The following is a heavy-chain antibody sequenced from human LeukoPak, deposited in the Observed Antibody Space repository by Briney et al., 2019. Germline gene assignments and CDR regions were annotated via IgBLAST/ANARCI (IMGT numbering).Heavy chain of an antibody. CDR1: GYTFTGYY. D-gene: IGHD2-15*01. CDR2: INTNSGGT. CDR3: AIGPLYCSGGSCYPNY. Sequence: ASVKVSCKASGYTFTGYYMHWVRQAPGQGLEWMGWINTNSGGTNYAQKFQGRVTMTRDTSISTAYMELSRLRSDDTAVYYCAIGPLYCSGGSCYPNYWGQGTLVTVSS. V-gene: IGHV1-2*02. J-gene: IGHJ4*02.